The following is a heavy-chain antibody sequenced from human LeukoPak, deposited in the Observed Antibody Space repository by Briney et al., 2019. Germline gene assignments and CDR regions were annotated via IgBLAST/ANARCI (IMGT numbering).Heavy chain of an antibody. D-gene: IGHD1-26*01. J-gene: IGHJ4*02. CDR1: GFTFSTYW. CDR2: IKYDGSEK. CDR3: ASDPDMYSGSFSDY. V-gene: IGHV3-7*01. Sequence: GGSLRLSCAASGFTFSTYWMAWVRQAPGKGLEWVANIKYDGSEKYYVDSVKGRFTISRDNAKNSLYLQMNSLRAEDTAVYYCASDPDMYSGSFSDYWGQGTLVTVSP.